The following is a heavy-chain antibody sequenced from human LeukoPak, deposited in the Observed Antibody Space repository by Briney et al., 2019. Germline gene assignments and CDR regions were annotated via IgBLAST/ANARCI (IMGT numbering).Heavy chain of an antibody. J-gene: IGHJ4*02. V-gene: IGHV3-30*04. CDR2: ISYDGSRK. CDR1: GFTFSSYA. Sequence: GGSLRLSCAASGFTFSSYAMHWVRQAPGKGLQWVAVISYDGSRKYYADSVKGRFTISRDNSKNTLYLQMNSLRVGDTAVYHCARDGPYFDYWGQGILVTVSS. CDR3: ARDGPYFDY.